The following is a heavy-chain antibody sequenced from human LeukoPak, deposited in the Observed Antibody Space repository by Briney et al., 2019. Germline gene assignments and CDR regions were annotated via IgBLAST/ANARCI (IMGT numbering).Heavy chain of an antibody. V-gene: IGHV4-39*07. CDR1: GDSITTSSSY. CDR3: VRFYSLNWFDP. CDR2: IYSTGST. D-gene: IGHD6-13*01. Sequence: PSETLSLTCAVSGDSITTSSSYWSWIRQPPGKGLEWLRRIYSTGSTHYSPSLKSRLTLSIDTSKNQFSLKMHSVTAADTAMYDCVRFYSLNWFDPWGQGTLVTVSS. J-gene: IGHJ5*02.